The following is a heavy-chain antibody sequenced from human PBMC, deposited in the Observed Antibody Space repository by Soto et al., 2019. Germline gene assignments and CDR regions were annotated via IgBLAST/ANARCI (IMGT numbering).Heavy chain of an antibody. CDR3: ARSGAEDSNYGSRYDYSGMDV. V-gene: IGHV4-39*01. Sequence: QLQLQESGPGLVKPSETLSLTCTGSGGSISSNTYFWGWIRQPPGKGLEWIGSIYYSGSTYYNPSLKSRVTISVDTSKNQFSLKLSSVTAADTAVYYCARSGAEDSNYGSRYDYSGMDVWGQGTTVIVSS. D-gene: IGHD4-4*01. CDR1: GGSISSNTYF. CDR2: IYYSGST. J-gene: IGHJ6*02.